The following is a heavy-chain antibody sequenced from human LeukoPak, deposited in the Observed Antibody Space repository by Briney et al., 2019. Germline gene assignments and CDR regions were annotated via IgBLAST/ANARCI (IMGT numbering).Heavy chain of an antibody. CDR2: ISGSGGST. J-gene: IGHJ4*02. Sequence: GGSLRLSCAASGFTFSSYAMSWVRQAPGKGLEWVSAISGSGGSTYYADSVKGRFTISRDNSKDTLYLQMNSLRAEDTAVYYCAKDQGNWNYLDYWGQGTLVTVSS. D-gene: IGHD1-20*01. CDR1: GFTFSSYA. CDR3: AKDQGNWNYLDY. V-gene: IGHV3-23*01.